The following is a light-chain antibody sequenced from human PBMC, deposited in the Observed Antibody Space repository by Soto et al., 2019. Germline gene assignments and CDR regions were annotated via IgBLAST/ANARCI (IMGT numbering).Light chain of an antibody. CDR3: QQYGSSPLT. Sequence: EIVLTQSPGTLSLSPGERATLSCRASQRVSSSFLAWYQQKPGQAPRLLIYGAASRATGLPDRFSGSGSGTDFTLTNSRLEPEDVAVYYCQQYGSSPLTFGGGTKVEIK. CDR1: QRVSSSF. V-gene: IGKV3-20*01. J-gene: IGKJ4*01. CDR2: GAA.